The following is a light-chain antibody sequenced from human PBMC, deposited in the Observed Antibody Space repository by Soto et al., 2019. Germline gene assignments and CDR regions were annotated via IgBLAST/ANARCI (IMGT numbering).Light chain of an antibody. CDR1: QCIRND. Sequence: AIQMTQSPSSLSASVGDRVTITCRASQCIRNDFGWYQQKPGKAPKLLIYAASSLQSGFPSRFSGSGSGTDFTLTVSSLQPEDFATYYFLQDYNYPRTFGQGTKVVFK. J-gene: IGKJ1*01. CDR3: LQDYNYPRT. CDR2: AAS. V-gene: IGKV1-6*01.